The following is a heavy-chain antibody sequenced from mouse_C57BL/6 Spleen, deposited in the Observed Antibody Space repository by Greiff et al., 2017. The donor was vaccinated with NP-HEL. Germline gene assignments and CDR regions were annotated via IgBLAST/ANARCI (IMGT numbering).Heavy chain of an antibody. CDR2: INPYNGGT. V-gene: IGHV1-19*01. J-gene: IGHJ4*01. CDR3: ARRAIDYGSSYEGAMDY. CDR1: GYTFTDYY. Sequence: VQLQQSGPVLVKPGASVKMSCKASGYTFTDYYMNWVKQSHGKSLEWIGVINPYNGGTSYNQKFKGKATLTVDKSSSTAYMELNILTSEDSAVYYCARRAIDYGSSYEGAMDYWGQGTSVTVSS. D-gene: IGHD1-1*01.